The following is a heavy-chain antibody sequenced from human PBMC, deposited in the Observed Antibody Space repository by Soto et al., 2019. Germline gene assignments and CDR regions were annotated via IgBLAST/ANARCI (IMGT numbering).Heavy chain of an antibody. D-gene: IGHD6-19*01. J-gene: IGHJ6*03. CDR3: ARREQSDYYYMDV. CDR2: ISSNGVGT. Sequence: EVQLVESGGGLVQPGGSLRLSCAASGFTFSNYVMDWVRQAPGKVLEYVSGISSNGVGTYYANSVKDRFTISRDNSKNTLYLQMSSLRAEDMAVYYCARREQSDYYYMDVWGKGTSVTVSS. CDR1: GFTFSNYV. V-gene: IGHV3-64*01.